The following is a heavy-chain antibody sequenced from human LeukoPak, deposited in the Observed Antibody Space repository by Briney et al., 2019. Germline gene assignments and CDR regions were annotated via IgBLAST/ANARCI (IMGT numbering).Heavy chain of an antibody. Sequence: GASVKVSCKASGYTFTSYGISWVRQAPGQGLEWMAWISAYNGNTNYAQKLQGRVTMATDASTSTAYMELRSLRSDDTAVYYCARDIVRGKYQLQGYWGQGTLVTVSS. J-gene: IGHJ4*02. CDR2: ISAYNGNT. D-gene: IGHD2-2*01. V-gene: IGHV1-18*01. CDR3: ARDIVRGKYQLQGY. CDR1: GYTFTSYG.